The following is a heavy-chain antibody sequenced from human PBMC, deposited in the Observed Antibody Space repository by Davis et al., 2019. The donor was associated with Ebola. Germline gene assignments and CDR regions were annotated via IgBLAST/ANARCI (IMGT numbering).Heavy chain of an antibody. CDR3: ARGPGAIWFEEQLGGWFDP. D-gene: IGHD3-10*01. CDR2: INHSGRT. CDR1: GGSFSDNY. Sequence: MPSETLSLTCAVYGGSFSDNYWSWIRQPPGKGLEWIGEINHSGRTNNNPSLKSRVTISVDTSKNQFSLKLSSVTAADTAVYYRARGPGAIWFEEQLGGWFDPWGQGTLVTVSS. V-gene: IGHV4-34*01. J-gene: IGHJ5*02.